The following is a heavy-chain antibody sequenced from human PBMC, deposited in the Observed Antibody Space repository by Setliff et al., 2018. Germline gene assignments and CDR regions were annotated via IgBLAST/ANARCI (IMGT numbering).Heavy chain of an antibody. J-gene: IGHJ4*02. CDR2: IYTSGST. CDR1: GGSISSSSYY. D-gene: IGHD3-9*01. V-gene: IGHV4-61*05. CDR3: ARVGFLYYDILTGYPTYFDY. Sequence: SETLSLTCTVPGGSISSSSYYWSWIRQPPGKGLEWIGYIYTSGSTNYNPSLKSRVTISVDTSKNQFSLKLSSVTAANTAVYYCARVGFLYYDILTGYPTYFDYWGQGTLVTVSS.